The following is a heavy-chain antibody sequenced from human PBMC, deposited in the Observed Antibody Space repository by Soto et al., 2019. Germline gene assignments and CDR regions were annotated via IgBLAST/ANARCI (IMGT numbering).Heavy chain of an antibody. CDR3: ARGSRFDP. CDR2: INHSGST. Sequence: QVQLQQWGAGLLKPSETLSLTCALYGGSFSGYYWSWIRQPPGKGLEWIGDINHSGSTNYNPSLKSRVAMSVDTSENQFSLKMRSVTAADTALYYCARGSRFDPWGQGTLVTVSS. V-gene: IGHV4-34*01. J-gene: IGHJ5*02. CDR1: GGSFSGYY.